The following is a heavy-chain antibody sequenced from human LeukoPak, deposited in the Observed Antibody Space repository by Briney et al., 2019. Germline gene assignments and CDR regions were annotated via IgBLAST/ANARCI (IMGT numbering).Heavy chain of an antibody. CDR3: ARGLRLPSRSTPAVPHV. CDR1: GGSFSDYY. D-gene: IGHD2/OR15-2a*01. J-gene: IGHJ6*04. Sequence: SETLSLTCAVYGGSFSDYYWNWIRQPPGKGLEWIGEINHSGTTNYNPSLKSRVTISVDTSKNQFSLRLSAVTAADTAVYRCARGLRLPSRSTPAVPHVWGKGTTVTVSA. V-gene: IGHV4-34*01. CDR2: INHSGTT.